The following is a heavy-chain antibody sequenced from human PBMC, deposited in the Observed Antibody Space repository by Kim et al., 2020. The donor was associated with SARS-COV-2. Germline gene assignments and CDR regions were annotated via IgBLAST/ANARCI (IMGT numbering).Heavy chain of an antibody. CDR3: AKASTYCSGGRCYSVYYYGMDV. Sequence: GGSLRLSCAASGFTFSTYDMNWVRQAPGKGLEWVSGISGSGVTTYYADSVQGRFSISRDNSKNTLYLQMDSLRAEDTALYYCAKASTYCSGGRCYSVYYYGMDVWGQGTTVTVSS. J-gene: IGHJ6*02. V-gene: IGHV3-23*01. D-gene: IGHD2-15*01. CDR2: ISGSGVTT. CDR1: GFTFSTYD.